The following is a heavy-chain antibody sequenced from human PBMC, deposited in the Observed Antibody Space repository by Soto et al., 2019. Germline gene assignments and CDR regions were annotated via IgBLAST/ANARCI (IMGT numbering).Heavy chain of an antibody. CDR2: IYYRGNT. CDR1: DGSINDNY. CDR3: ARMNSGWNYFDY. J-gene: IGHJ4*02. V-gene: IGHV4-59*01. Sequence: PSETLSLTCTVSDGSINDNYWTWIRQPPGKGLEWMGYIYYRGNTNINPSLRSRLTISVDTSKNQFSLKLSSVTAADTAVYYCARMNSGWNYFDYWGQGTLVTVSS. D-gene: IGHD6-25*01.